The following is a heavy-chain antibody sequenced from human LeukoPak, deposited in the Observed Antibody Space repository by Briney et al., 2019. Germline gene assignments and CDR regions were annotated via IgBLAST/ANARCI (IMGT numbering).Heavy chain of an antibody. Sequence: ASVKVSCKASGGTFSSYAISWVRQAPGQGLEWMGGIIPIFGTANYAQKLQGRVTITTDESTSTAYMELSSLRSEDTAVYYCEKEELELHYMDVWGKGTTVTVSS. CDR1: GGTFSSYA. J-gene: IGHJ6*03. D-gene: IGHD1-7*01. CDR2: IIPIFGTA. V-gene: IGHV1-69*05. CDR3: EKEELELHYMDV.